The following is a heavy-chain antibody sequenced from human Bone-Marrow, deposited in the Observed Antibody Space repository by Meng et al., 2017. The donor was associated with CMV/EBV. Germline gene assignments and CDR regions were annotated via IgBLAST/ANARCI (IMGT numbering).Heavy chain of an antibody. CDR2: IYYSGST. V-gene: IGHV4-61*01. Sequence: GSLSLSCTVSGGSVSSSSYYWSWIRQPPGKGLEWIGYIYYSGSTNYNPSLKSRVTISVDTAKNQFSLKLSSVTAADTAVYYCWREGKGYSSTLESDYWGQGTLVTVSS. CDR3: WREGKGYSSTLESDY. D-gene: IGHD6-13*01. CDR1: GGSVSSSSYY. J-gene: IGHJ4*02.